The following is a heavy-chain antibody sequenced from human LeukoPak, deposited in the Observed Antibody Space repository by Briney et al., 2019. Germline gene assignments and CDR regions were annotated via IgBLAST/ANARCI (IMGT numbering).Heavy chain of an antibody. CDR1: GYTFTGYY. CDR2: INPNSGGT. Sequence: ASVKVSCKASGYTFTGYYMHWVRQAPGQGLEWMGRINPNSGGTNYAQKFQGRVTMTSDTSITTAYMELSRLRSDDTAVYYCAREEEGYCSGGSCYGPGTHRFDPWGQGTLVTVSS. V-gene: IGHV1-2*06. CDR3: AREEEGYCSGGSCYGPGTHRFDP. D-gene: IGHD2-15*01. J-gene: IGHJ5*02.